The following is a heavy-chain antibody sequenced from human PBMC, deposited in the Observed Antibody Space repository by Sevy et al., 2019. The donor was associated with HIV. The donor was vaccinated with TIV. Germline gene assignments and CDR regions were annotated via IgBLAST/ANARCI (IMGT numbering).Heavy chain of an antibody. CDR3: ARGANYFGSESHPKLDY. D-gene: IGHD3-10*01. Sequence: WGSLSLSCAASGVTFSSHGRHWVRQPPGKGLEWVALIWYDGGNNYYADSVKGRFTISRENSKNTVYRQMNSLRAEDTAVYYCARGANYFGSESHPKLDYWGQGTLVTVSS. CDR2: IWYDGGNN. J-gene: IGHJ4*02. V-gene: IGHV3-33*01. CDR1: GVTFSSHG.